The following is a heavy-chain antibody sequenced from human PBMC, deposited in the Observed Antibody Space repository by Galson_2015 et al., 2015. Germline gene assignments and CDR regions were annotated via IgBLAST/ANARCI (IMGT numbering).Heavy chain of an antibody. Sequence: SVKVSCKASGYTFTSYAMHWVRQAPGQRLEWMGWINAGNGNTKYSQKFQGRVTITRDTSASTAYMELSSLRSEDTAVYYCARDSRATIFGVVNPHWFDPWGQGTLVTVSS. V-gene: IGHV1-3*01. CDR3: ARDSRATIFGVVNPHWFDP. CDR2: INAGNGNT. CDR1: GYTFTSYA. D-gene: IGHD3-3*01. J-gene: IGHJ5*02.